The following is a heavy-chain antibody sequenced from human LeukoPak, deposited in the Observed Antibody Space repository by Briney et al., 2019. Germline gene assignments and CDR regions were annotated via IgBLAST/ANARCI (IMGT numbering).Heavy chain of an antibody. CDR2: FYSTVST. CDR1: GGSISSGSYY. V-gene: IGHV4-61*09. D-gene: IGHD3-10*01. CDR3: ARDHSKYGSGSYSL. J-gene: IGHJ4*02. Sequence: SETLSLTCTVSGGSISSGSYYWSWIRQPAGKGLEWIGHFYSTVSTNYSPSLTSRVTISVDMSKNQFSLKLSSVTAADTAVYYCARDHSKYGSGSYSLWGQGTLVTVSS.